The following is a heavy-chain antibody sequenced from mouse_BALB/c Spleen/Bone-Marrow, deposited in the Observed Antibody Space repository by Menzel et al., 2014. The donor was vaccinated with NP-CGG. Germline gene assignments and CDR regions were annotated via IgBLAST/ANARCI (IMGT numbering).Heavy chain of an antibody. D-gene: IGHD2-2*01. J-gene: IGHJ4*01. V-gene: IGHV1S56*01. Sequence: QVQLQQSGPELVKPGASVRISCKASGYTFTSYYIHWVKQMPGQGVEWIGWIYPGNVNTKYNEKFKGKATLTADKSSSTAYMQLSSLTSEDSAVYFCARGGWLRDALDYWGQGTSVTVSS. CDR1: GYTFTSYY. CDR2: IYPGNVNT. CDR3: ARGGWLRDALDY.